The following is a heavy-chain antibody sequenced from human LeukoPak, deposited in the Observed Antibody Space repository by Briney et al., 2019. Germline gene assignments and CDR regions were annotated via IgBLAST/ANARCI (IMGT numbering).Heavy chain of an antibody. J-gene: IGHJ3*02. D-gene: IGHD5-18*01. CDR3: ARFVDTAMDAFDI. CDR2: INPNSGGT. CDR1: GYTFTGYY. Sequence: GASVKVSCKASGYTFTGYYMHWVRQAPGQGLEWMGRINPNSGGTNYAQKFQGRVTMTRDTSISTAYMELSRLRSDDTAVYYCARFVDTAMDAFDIWGQGTMVTASS. V-gene: IGHV1-2*06.